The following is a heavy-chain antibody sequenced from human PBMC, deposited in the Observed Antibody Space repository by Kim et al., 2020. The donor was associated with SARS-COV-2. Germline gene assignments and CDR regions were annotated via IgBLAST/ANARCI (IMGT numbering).Heavy chain of an antibody. CDR2: IAYGDVDT. Sequence: GGSLRLSCAVSGFTLNSRIMSWVRQAPGKGLEWVSTIAYGDVDTYYADSVKGRFTISRDSSKNTLFLQMNSLRAEDTAVYYCAKDLREGHAYPILDHWGQGTLVTVSS. CDR1: GFTLNSRI. J-gene: IGHJ4*02. D-gene: IGHD1-26*01. CDR3: AKDLREGHAYPILDH. V-gene: IGHV3-23*01.